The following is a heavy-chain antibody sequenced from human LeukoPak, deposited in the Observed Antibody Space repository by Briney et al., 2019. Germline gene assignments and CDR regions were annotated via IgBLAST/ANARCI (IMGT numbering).Heavy chain of an antibody. CDR3: ARAISYDFWSGYYHAPGY. D-gene: IGHD3-3*01. V-gene: IGHV3-23*01. CDR2: ISNNGGYT. J-gene: IGHJ4*02. Sequence: GGSLRLSCAASGFTFSSSAMSWVRQAPGKGLGWVSAISNNGGYTYYADSVQGRFTISRDNSKSTLCLQMNSLRAEDTAVYYCARAISYDFWSGYYHAPGYWGQGTVVTVSS. CDR1: GFTFSSSA.